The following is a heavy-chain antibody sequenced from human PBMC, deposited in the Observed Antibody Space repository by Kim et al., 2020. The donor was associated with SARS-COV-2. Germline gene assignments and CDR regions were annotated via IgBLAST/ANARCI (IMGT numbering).Heavy chain of an antibody. CDR3: ARDHSAESNPLDY. Sequence: YAQKFQCRVTMTRDTSTSTVYMELSSLRSEDTAVYYCARDHSAESNPLDYWGQGTLVTVSS. J-gene: IGHJ4*02. V-gene: IGHV1-46*01.